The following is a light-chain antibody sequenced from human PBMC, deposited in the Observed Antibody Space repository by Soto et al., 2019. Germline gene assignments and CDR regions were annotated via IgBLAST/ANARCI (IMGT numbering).Light chain of an antibody. CDR1: SSDVGGYDY. CDR3: SSYAGSNNLV. Sequence: QSALTQPPSASGSPGQSVTISCTGTSSDVGGYDYVYWYQQHPGNAPKLVIYEVTKRPSGVPDRFSGSKSGNTASLTVSGLQADDEADYYCSSYAGSNNLVFGGGTQLTVL. CDR2: EVT. V-gene: IGLV2-8*01. J-gene: IGLJ3*02.